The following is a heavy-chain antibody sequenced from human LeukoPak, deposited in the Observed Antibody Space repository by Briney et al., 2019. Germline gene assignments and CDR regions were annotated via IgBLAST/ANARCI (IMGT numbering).Heavy chain of an antibody. CDR2: INHSGST. V-gene: IGHV4-34*01. D-gene: IGHD3-16*02. Sequence: SETLSLTCAVYGGSFSGYYWSWIRQPPGKGLEWIGEINHSGSTNYNPSLKSRVTISVDTSKNQFSLKLSSVTAADTAVYYCARDPRYDYVWGSYRYIFDYWGQGTLVTVSS. CDR1: GGSFSGYY. CDR3: ARDPRYDYVWGSYRYIFDY. J-gene: IGHJ4*02.